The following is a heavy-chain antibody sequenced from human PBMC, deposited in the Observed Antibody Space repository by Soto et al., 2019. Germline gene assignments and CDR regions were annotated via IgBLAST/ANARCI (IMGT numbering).Heavy chain of an antibody. D-gene: IGHD6-13*01. J-gene: IGHJ4*02. CDR1: GFTVSSNY. CDR3: ARESSSYPLQY. Sequence: EVQLVESGGGLIQPGGSLRLSCAASGFTVSSNYMSWVRQAPGKGLEWVSVIYSGGSTYYADSVKGRFTISRDNSKNTLYLQMNSLRTADTAVDYCARESSSYPLQYWGQGTMVTVSS. V-gene: IGHV3-53*01. CDR2: IYSGGST.